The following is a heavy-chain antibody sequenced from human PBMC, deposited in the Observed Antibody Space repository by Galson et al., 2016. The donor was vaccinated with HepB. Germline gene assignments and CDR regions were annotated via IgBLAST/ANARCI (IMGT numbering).Heavy chain of an antibody. J-gene: IGHJ4*02. V-gene: IGHV3-30*03. D-gene: IGHD6-19*01. CDR2: IAYDGVYK. Sequence: SLRLSCAASGFSFSASGIHWVRQAPGKGLQWVALIAYDGVYKYYADSVKGRFTISRDNSRNTLYLQMDSLRADDTAVYYCGRDRAVRSIDQWGQGALVTVSS. CDR1: GFSFSASG. CDR3: GRDRAVRSIDQ.